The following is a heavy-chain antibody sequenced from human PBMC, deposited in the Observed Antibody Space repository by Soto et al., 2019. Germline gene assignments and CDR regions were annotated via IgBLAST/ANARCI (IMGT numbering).Heavy chain of an antibody. V-gene: IGHV3-7*03. CDR3: ARGGGYYDILTGYYDYYYYGMDV. CDR2: IKRDGSEK. Sequence: EVQLLESGGGLVQPGGSLRLSCAASGFTFSSYWMSWVRQAPGKGLEWVANIKRDGSEKYYVDSVKGRFTISRDNAKNSLYLQMNSLRAEDTAVYYCARGGGYYDILTGYYDYYYYGMDVWGQGTTVTVSS. CDR1: GFTFSSYW. D-gene: IGHD3-9*01. J-gene: IGHJ6*02.